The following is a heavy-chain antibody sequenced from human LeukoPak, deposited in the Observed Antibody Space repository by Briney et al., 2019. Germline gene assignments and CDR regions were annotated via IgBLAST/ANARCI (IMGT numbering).Heavy chain of an antibody. V-gene: IGHV3-9*01. CDR1: GFTFDDYA. CDR2: ISWNSGSI. CDR3: AKEGGKYCSSTSCYWDY. Sequence: PGGSLRLCCAASGFTFDDYAMHWVRQAAGKGLEWVSGISWNSGSIGYADSVKGRFTISRDNAKNSLYLQMNSLRAEDTALYYCAKEGGKYCSSTSCYWDYWGQGTLVTVSS. D-gene: IGHD2-2*01. J-gene: IGHJ4*02.